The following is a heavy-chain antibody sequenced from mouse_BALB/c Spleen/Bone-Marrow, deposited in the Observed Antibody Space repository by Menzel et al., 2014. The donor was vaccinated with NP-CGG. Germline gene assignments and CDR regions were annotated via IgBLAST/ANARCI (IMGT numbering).Heavy chain of an antibody. Sequence: EVQLVESGGGLVKPGVSLKLSCAASGFTFSTYAMSWVRQTPEKRLEWVATISSGGTYTYFPYSVKGRFTISRDNAKNILYLQMSSLRSEDTAMYYCARQGGDYYGKLVYWGQGTLVTVSA. V-gene: IGHV5-9-3*01. CDR3: ARQGGDYYGKLVY. CDR2: ISSGGTYT. CDR1: GFTFSTYA. D-gene: IGHD1-1*01. J-gene: IGHJ3*01.